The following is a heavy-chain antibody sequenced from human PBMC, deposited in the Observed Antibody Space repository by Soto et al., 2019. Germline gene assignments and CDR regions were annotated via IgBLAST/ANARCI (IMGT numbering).Heavy chain of an antibody. V-gene: IGHV1-2*04. CDR3: ARGGVVSILDFDY. Sequence: GAPVKVFRKGSGYTFTGHHIHWVRQAPGQGLEWMGWTNPNSGGTNYAQKFQGWVTMTRDTSISTAYMELSRLRSDDTAVYYCARGGVVSILDFDYWGQGTLVTVSS. CDR1: GYTFTGHH. CDR2: TNPNSGGT. J-gene: IGHJ4*02. D-gene: IGHD3-3*01.